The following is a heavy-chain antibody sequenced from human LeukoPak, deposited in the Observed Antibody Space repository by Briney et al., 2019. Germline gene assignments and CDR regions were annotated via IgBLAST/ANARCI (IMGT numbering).Heavy chain of an antibody. D-gene: IGHD6-6*01. J-gene: IGHJ4*02. CDR2: ISYGGSNK. CDR3: AVIAARPI. CDR1: GFTFSSYA. Sequence: GGSLRLSCEASGFTFSSYAMHWVRQAPGKGLEWVAVISYGGSNKYYADSVKGRFTISRDNSKNTLYLQMNSLRAEDTAVYYCAVIAARPIWGQGTLVTVSS. V-gene: IGHV3-30-3*01.